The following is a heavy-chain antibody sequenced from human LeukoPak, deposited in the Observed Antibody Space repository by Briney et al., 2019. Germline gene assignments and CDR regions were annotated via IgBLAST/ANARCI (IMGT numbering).Heavy chain of an antibody. D-gene: IGHD2-15*01. CDR2: ISGSGDTI. J-gene: IGHJ4*02. CDR1: GFILSAQQ. V-gene: IGHV3-48*03. CDR3: LGSYKRLLVY. Sequence: GGSLRLSCALCGFILSAQQMNGLRQAPGKGLEWLSYISGSGDTIYYAESVKGRFTISRDNAKNSLYLQMSSLRAEDTAFYYCLGSYKRLLVYWVQGTLVTVSS.